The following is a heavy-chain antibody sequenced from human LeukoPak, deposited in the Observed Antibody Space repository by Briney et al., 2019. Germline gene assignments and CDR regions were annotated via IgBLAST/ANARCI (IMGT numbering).Heavy chain of an antibody. V-gene: IGHV1-69*02. D-gene: IGHD6-19*01. CDR2: IIPILGIA. CDR3: AKGVNSRWLADGYYGMDV. J-gene: IGHJ6*02. CDR1: GGTFSSYT. Sequence: GAPVKVSCKASGGTFSSYTISWVRQAPGQGLEWMGRIIPILGIANYAQKFQGRVTITADKSTSTAYMELSSLRSEDTAVYYCAKGVNSRWLADGYYGMDVWGQGTTVTVSS.